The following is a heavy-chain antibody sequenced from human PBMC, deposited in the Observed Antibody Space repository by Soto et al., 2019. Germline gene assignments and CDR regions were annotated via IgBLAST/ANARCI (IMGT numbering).Heavy chain of an antibody. CDR2: IWYDGSNT. V-gene: IGHV3-33*01. J-gene: IGHJ6*02. CDR3: ARDRLLQETSDYSGLDV. D-gene: IGHD2-21*02. Sequence: QVQLVESGGGVVQPGRSLRLSCAASGFIFSTYGMHWVRQTPGKGLEWVALIWYDGSNTFYADSVTGRFTISRDNSKSTLYLQMTSLGDDDTAVYYCARDRLLQETSDYSGLDVWGQGTTVTVSS. CDR1: GFIFSTYG.